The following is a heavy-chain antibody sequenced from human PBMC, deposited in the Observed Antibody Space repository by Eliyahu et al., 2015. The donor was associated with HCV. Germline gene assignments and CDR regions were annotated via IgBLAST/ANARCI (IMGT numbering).Heavy chain of an antibody. Sequence: EVQLVESGGGLIQPGGSLRLSCAASGFTFGSYWMHWVRQAPGKGLVWVSRIHPDGSGITYADSVKGRFTISRDNAKNTLYLQVDSLRADDTAVYYCARTYYYDSSGYFAYFDLWGRGTLVTVSS. CDR1: GFTFGSYW. J-gene: IGHJ2*01. V-gene: IGHV3-74*01. CDR3: ARTYYYDSSGYFAYFDL. D-gene: IGHD3-22*01. CDR2: IHPDGSGI.